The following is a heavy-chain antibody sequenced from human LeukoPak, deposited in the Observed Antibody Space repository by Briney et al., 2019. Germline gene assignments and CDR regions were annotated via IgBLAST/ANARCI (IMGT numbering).Heavy chain of an antibody. CDR3: AKDQVDYYYMDV. Sequence: RAGGSLRLSCAASGFTFSSYGMHWVRQAPGKGLEWVAVISYDGSNKYYADSVKGRFTISRDNSKNTLYLQMNSLRAEDTAVYYCAKDQVDYYYMDVWGKGTTVTVSS. CDR1: GFTFSSYG. V-gene: IGHV3-30*18. CDR2: ISYDGSNK. J-gene: IGHJ6*03.